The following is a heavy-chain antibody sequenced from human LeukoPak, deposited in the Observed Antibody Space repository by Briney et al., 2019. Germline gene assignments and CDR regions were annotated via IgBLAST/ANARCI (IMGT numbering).Heavy chain of an antibody. J-gene: IGHJ4*01. D-gene: IGHD3-9*01. CDR3: AKDSVRAYDILTGYYSY. Sequence: GGSLRLSCAASGFTFSSYAMSWVRQAPGKGLEWVSAISGSGGSSYYADSVKGRFSISRDNSKNTLYLRMDSLRAEDTAVYYCAKDSVRAYDILTGYYSYWGQGTLVTVSS. CDR2: ISGSGGSS. V-gene: IGHV3-23*01. CDR1: GFTFSSYA.